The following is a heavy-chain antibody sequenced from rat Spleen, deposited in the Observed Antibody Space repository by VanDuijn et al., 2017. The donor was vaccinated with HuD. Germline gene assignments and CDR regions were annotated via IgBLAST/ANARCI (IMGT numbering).Heavy chain of an antibody. CDR1: GFTFSNYG. D-gene: IGHD1-11*01. V-gene: IGHV5S13*01. CDR3: ARQGFNYGGYGDY. Sequence: EVQLVESGGGLVQPGRSLKLSCAASGFTFSNYGMAWVRQAPTKGLEWVASISPSGGSTYYRDSVKGRFTVSRDNAKSTLYLQMDSLRSEDTATYYCARQGFNYGGYGDYWGQGVMVTVSS. J-gene: IGHJ2*01. CDR2: ISPSGGST.